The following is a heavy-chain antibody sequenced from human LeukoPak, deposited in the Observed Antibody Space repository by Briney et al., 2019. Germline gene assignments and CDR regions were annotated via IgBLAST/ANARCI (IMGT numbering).Heavy chain of an antibody. V-gene: IGHV3-30*04. CDR3: ARGSYRGSYYGWFDP. CDR1: GFTFSSFA. Sequence: GKSLRLSCAASGFTFSSFAMHWVRQAPGRGLEWVAAISYHGSNAYYADSVKGRFTISRDNAKNSLYLQMNSLRAEDTAVYYCARGSYRGSYYGWFDPWGQGTLVTVSS. J-gene: IGHJ5*02. D-gene: IGHD1-26*01. CDR2: ISYHGSNA.